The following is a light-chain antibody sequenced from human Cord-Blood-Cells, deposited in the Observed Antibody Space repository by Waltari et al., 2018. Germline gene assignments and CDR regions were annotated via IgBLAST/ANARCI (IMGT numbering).Light chain of an antibody. CDR2: LGS. Sequence: DIVMTQSPLSLPVTPGEPASISCRSSQSLLHSNGYNYLDWYLQKPGQSPQLLIYLGSNRAAGVPDRFSGSGSGTDFTLKIIRVEAEDVEVYYCMQALQTPLTFGGGTKVEIK. CDR3: MQALQTPLT. V-gene: IGKV2-28*01. J-gene: IGKJ4*01. CDR1: QSLLHSNGYNY.